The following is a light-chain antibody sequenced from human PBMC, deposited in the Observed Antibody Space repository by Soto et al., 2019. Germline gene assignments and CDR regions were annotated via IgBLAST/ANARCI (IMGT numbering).Light chain of an antibody. CDR1: SSDVGGYTY. CDR2: DVS. J-gene: IGLJ3*02. CDR3: SSFTTSNTWV. Sequence: QSVLTQPRSVSGSPGQSVSISCTGTSSDVGGYTYVSWYQQHPGKAPKVMIYDVSKRPSGVPDRFSGSKSGNTASLTISGLQADDEGDYYCSSFTTSNTWVFGGGTKLTVL. V-gene: IGLV2-11*01.